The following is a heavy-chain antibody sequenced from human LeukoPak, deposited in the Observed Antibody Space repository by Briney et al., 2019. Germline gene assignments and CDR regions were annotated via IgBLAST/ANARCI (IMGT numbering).Heavy chain of an antibody. Sequence: GGSLRLSCAASGFTFSSTAMSWVRQAPGKGLEWVAAISYDGTKKHHADSVKGRFTISRDNSKNTLYLQMSSLRAEDTAVYYCVITSATGPIDYWGQGTLVTVSS. CDR3: VITSATGPIDY. CDR2: ISYDGTKK. CDR1: GFTFSSTA. D-gene: IGHD6-6*01. V-gene: IGHV3-30-3*01. J-gene: IGHJ4*02.